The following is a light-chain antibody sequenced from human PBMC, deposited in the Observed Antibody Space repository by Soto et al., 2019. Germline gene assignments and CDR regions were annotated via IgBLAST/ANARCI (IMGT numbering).Light chain of an antibody. CDR2: EVN. V-gene: IGLV2-14*01. J-gene: IGLJ1*01. Sequence: QSALTQPASVSGSPGQSITISCTGTSSDVGDYNYVSWYQQHPGKAPKLMIYEVNNRPSGVSNRFSGSKSGDTASLTISGLQAEDEADDYCSSYTRSNTYVFGTGTKVTVL. CDR3: SSYTRSNTYV. CDR1: SSDVGDYNY.